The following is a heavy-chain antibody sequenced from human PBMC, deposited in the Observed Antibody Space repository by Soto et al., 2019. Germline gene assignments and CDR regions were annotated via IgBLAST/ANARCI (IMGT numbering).Heavy chain of an antibody. Sequence: EVQLLESGGGLTQPGGSLRLSCAASGFIFSDYAMYWVRQAPGKVLAWVSVISGSDGTTYYADSVRGRFTMSRDNSRNTIYLQMMSLRAEDTAVYYCAKVIGGSESYWGGSHYYYALDVWGQGKKVSVSS. CDR2: ISGSDGTT. CDR3: AKVIGGSESYWGGSHYYYALDV. V-gene: IGHV3-23*01. D-gene: IGHD3-10*01. CDR1: GFIFSDYA. J-gene: IGHJ6*02.